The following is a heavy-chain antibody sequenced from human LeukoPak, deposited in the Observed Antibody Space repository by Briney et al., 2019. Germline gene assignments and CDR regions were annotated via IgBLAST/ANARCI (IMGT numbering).Heavy chain of an antibody. CDR2: INPNSGGT. CDR3: ARVAMVRGVIPRWFDP. CDR1: GYTFTSYD. Sequence: ASVKVSCKASGYTFTSYDINWVRQAPGQGLEWMGWINPNSGGTNYAQKFQGRVTMTRDTSISTAYMELSRLRSDDTAVYYCARVAMVRGVIPRWFDPWGQGTLVTVSS. J-gene: IGHJ5*02. D-gene: IGHD3-10*01. V-gene: IGHV1-2*02.